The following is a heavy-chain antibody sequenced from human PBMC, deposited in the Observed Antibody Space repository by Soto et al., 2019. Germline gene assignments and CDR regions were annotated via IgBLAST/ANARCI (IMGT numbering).Heavy chain of an antibody. D-gene: IGHD1-26*01. CDR1: GYTFTEYY. CDR2: INPTNGDT. V-gene: IGHV1-2*02. CDR3: TRGPRSGAFDY. Sequence: QVQLVQSGAEVKKPGASVKVSCKASGYTFTEYYMHWMRQAPGQGLEWMGWINPTNGDTNYAHNFQDRVTMTRDASISTAYMELSSLTSDDTALYYCTRGPRSGAFDYWGKGSLVAVSS. J-gene: IGHJ4*02.